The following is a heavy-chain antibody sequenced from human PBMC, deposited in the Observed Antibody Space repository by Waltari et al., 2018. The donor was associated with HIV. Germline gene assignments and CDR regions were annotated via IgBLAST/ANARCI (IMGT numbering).Heavy chain of an antibody. CDR3: ARRPDYGSDYFDP. Sequence: EVQLVQSGAEVKEPGQSMKLSCKTSGYRFFAYWVGWLRQTPGRGLVWIGIIYPHDRAVKYNPSLYDQLPSSVDLSTATTVLHWWRRKPSDTGIYYCARRPDYGSDYFDPWCQGTLVTVSS. D-gene: IGHD3-10*01. J-gene: IGHJ5*02. CDR2: IYPHDRAV. V-gene: IGHV5-51*03. CDR1: GYRFFAYW.